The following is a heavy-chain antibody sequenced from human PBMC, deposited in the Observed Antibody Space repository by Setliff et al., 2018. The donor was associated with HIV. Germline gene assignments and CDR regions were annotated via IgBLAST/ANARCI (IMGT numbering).Heavy chain of an antibody. CDR3: GRIGDDILTGFDY. CDR2: NFSNDEK. V-gene: IGHV2-26*01. J-gene: IGHJ4*02. Sequence: ASGPTLVNPTETLTLTCTVSGFSLSNARMGVSWIRQPPGKALEWLAHNFSNDEKSYSTSLKSRLTISKDTSKTQVVLTMTNMDPVDTDTYYCGRIGDDILTGFDYWGQGTLGTV. D-gene: IGHD3-9*01. CDR1: GFSLSNARMG.